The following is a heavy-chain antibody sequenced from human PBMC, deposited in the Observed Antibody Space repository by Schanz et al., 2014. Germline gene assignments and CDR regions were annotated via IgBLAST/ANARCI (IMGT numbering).Heavy chain of an antibody. CDR2: MSYDGSIK. D-gene: IGHD6-19*01. J-gene: IGHJ4*02. CDR1: GFTFSSYG. V-gene: IGHV3-33*03. Sequence: QVQLVESGGGVVQPGRSLRLSCAASGFTFSSYGMHWVRQAPGKGLEWVAAMSYDGSIKYYGDSVKGRFTISRDNAKNSLYLQMNSLRAEDTAIYYCAKLSSSGRLAGYFDYWGQGALVTISS. CDR3: AKLSSSGRLAGYFDY.